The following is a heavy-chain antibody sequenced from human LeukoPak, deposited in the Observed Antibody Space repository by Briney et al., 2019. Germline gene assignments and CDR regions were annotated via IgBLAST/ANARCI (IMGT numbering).Heavy chain of an antibody. D-gene: IGHD6-19*01. J-gene: IGHJ4*02. CDR2: INWNGGST. V-gene: IGHV3-20*04. Sequence: GGSLRLSCGASGFTFDDYGMSWVRQAPGKGLEWVSGINWNGGSTGYADSVKGRFTISRDNSKNTLYLQMNSLRAEDTAIYYCAKRGSGITVAADCWGQGTLVTVSS. CDR1: GFTFDDYG. CDR3: AKRGSGITVAADC.